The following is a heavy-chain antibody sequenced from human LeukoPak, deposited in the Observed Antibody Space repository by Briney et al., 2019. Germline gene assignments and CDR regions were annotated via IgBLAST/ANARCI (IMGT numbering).Heavy chain of an antibody. Sequence: GASVKVSCKASGGTFSSYAISWVRQAPGQGLEWMGGIIPIFGTANYAQKFQGRVTVTADKSTSTAYMELSSLRSEDTAVYYCARALPTDLQSSDYWGQGTLVTVSS. CDR1: GGTFSSYA. V-gene: IGHV1-69*06. CDR2: IIPIFGTA. CDR3: ARALPTDLQSSDY. J-gene: IGHJ4*02. D-gene: IGHD1-26*01.